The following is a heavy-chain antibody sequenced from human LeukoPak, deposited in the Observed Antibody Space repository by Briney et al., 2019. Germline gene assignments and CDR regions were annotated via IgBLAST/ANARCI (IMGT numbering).Heavy chain of an antibody. J-gene: IGHJ3*02. Sequence: SSETLSLTCAVYGGSFSGYYWSWIRQPPGKRLEWIGEINHSGTTYYIPSLKSRVTISVDTSKNHFSLKLSSVTAADTAVYYCARYRGGYAVFYAFDIWGQGTMVTVPS. CDR3: ARYRGGYAVFYAFDI. V-gene: IGHV4-34*01. CDR1: GGSFSGYY. CDR2: INHSGTT. D-gene: IGHD1-1*01.